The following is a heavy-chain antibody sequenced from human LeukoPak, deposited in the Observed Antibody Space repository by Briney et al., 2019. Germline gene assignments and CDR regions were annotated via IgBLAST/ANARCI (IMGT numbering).Heavy chain of an antibody. CDR1: GFTFSSYW. CDR3: ARTRYYGDYLGDY. J-gene: IGHJ4*02. D-gene: IGHD4-17*01. CDR2: IKKDGSEK. V-gene: IGHV3-7*01. Sequence: GGSLRLSCAASGFTFSSYWMSWVRQAPGKGLEWVANIKKDGSEKYYVDSVKGRFTISRDNAKTSLYLQMNSLRAEDTAVYYCARTRYYGDYLGDYWGQGTLVTVSS.